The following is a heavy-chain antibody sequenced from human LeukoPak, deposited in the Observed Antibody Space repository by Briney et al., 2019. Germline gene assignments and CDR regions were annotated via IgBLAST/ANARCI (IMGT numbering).Heavy chain of an antibody. CDR1: GYTFTSFG. Sequence: GASVKVSCKASGYTFTSFGISWVRQAPGQGLEWMGWISTYNGYAKYAQNAQGRVTMTTNTSTSTAYMELRSLRSDDTAVYYCARNDSGGYDYWGQGTLVTVSS. V-gene: IGHV1-18*01. J-gene: IGHJ4*02. CDR2: ISTYNGYA. D-gene: IGHD2-21*01. CDR3: ARNDSGGYDY.